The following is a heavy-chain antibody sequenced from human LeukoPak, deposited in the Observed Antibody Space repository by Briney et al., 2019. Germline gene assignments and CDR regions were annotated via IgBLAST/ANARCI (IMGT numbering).Heavy chain of an antibody. CDR3: ARGGTYLFDY. Sequence: SQTLSLTCAISGDSVSSNSAAWTWIRQSPSRGLEWLGRTYYRSKWYNDYAVSVKSRIPINPDTSKNQFSLQPNSVTAEDTAVYYCARGGTYLFDYWGQGTLVTVSS. CDR1: GDSVSSNSAA. V-gene: IGHV6-1*01. J-gene: IGHJ4*02. D-gene: IGHD1-26*01. CDR2: TYYRSKWYN.